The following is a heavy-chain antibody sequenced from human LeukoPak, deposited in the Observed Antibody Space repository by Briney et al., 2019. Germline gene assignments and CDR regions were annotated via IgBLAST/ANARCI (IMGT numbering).Heavy chain of an antibody. V-gene: IGHV3-74*01. D-gene: IGHD6-13*01. Sequence: GGSLRLSCAASGFTFSNYSMHWVRHAPGKGLVWVSRINSDGSSRNYADSVKGRFTISRDNAKNTVYLQMNSLRAEDTAVYYCASASSHRIAAGGDYWGQGTLVTVSS. CDR2: INSDGSSR. J-gene: IGHJ4*02. CDR1: GFTFSNYS. CDR3: ASASSHRIAAGGDY.